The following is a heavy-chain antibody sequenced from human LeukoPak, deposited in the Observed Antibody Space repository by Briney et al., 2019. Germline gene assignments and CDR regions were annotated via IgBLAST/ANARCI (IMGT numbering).Heavy chain of an antibody. CDR1: GYTLTELS. J-gene: IGHJ4*02. D-gene: IGHD6-6*01. V-gene: IGHV1-24*01. CDR2: FDPEDGET. CDR3: ATEPPSSREYREDYFDY. Sequence: VPSVKLSCKVSGYTLTELSMDSVRQAPGKGLEWMGGFDPEDGETIYAQKFQGRVTMTEDTSTDTAYMELSSLRSEDTAVYYCATEPPSSREYREDYFDYWGQGTLVTVSS.